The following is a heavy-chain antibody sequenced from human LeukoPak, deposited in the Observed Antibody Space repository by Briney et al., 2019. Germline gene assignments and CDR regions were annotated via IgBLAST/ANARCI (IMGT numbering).Heavy chain of an antibody. CDR3: ARGGGSETSGGTGFFDL. CDR1: GFSVSSIY. D-gene: IGHD3/OR15-3a*01. Sequence: GGSLRLSCAASGFSVSSIYMIWVRQAPGKRPEWVSVIYSDGSIYYADSEEGRFTISRDNSKNTLYLQMNTLRAEDTAVYYCARGGGSETSGGTGFFDLWGRGTLVTVSS. J-gene: IGHJ2*01. CDR2: IYSDGSI. V-gene: IGHV3-53*01.